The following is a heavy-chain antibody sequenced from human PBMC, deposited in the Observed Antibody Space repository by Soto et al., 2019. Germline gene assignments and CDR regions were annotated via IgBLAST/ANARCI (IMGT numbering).Heavy chain of an antibody. D-gene: IGHD3-10*01. CDR2: INAGNGNT. CDR3: ARDPDSFGELLYYFDY. J-gene: IGHJ4*02. Sequence: ASVKVSCKASGYTFTSYAMHWVRQAPGQRLEWMGWINAGNGNTKYSQKFQGRVTITRDTSASTAYMELSSLRSEDTAVYYCARDPDSFGELLYYFDYWGQGTLVTVSS. V-gene: IGHV1-3*01. CDR1: GYTFTSYA.